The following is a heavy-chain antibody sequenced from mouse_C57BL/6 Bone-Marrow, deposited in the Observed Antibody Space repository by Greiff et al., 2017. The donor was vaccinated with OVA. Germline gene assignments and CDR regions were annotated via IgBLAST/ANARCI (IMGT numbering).Heavy chain of an antibody. D-gene: IGHD1-1*01. CDR2: FYPGSGSI. CDR1: GYTFTEYT. J-gene: IGHJ1*03. V-gene: IGHV1-62-2*01. CDR3: ARHEASYYYGSSYGWYFDV. Sequence: VQVVESGAELVKPGASVKLSCKASGYTFTEYTIHWVKQRSGQGLEWIGWFYPGSGSIKYNEKFKDKATLTADKSSSTVYMELSRLTSEDSAVYFCARHEASYYYGSSYGWYFDVWGTGTTVTVSS.